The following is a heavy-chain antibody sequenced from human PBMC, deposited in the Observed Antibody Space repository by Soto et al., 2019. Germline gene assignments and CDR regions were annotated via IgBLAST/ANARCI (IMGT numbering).Heavy chain of an antibody. J-gene: IGHJ4*02. Sequence: GGSLRLSCAASGFTFSSYSMNWVRQAPGKGLEWVSSISKSSRYIYYADSVKGRFTISRDNAKNSLYLQMNSLRAEDTAVYYCAKDYYDSFFDYWGQGTLVTVSS. V-gene: IGHV3-21*01. CDR1: GFTFSSYS. D-gene: IGHD3-22*01. CDR2: ISKSSRYI. CDR3: AKDYYDSFFDY.